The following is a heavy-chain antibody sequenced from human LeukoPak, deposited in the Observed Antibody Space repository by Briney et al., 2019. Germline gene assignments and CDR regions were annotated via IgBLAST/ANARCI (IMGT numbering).Heavy chain of an antibody. Sequence: GGSLRLSCAASGFTFSSYAMSWVRQAPGKGLEWVSAISGSGGSTYYADSVKGRFTISRDNSKNTLYLQMNSLRAEDTAVYYCAKVSSGTTVGSNFDYWGQGTLVTVSS. CDR2: ISGSGGST. CDR3: AKVSSGTTVGSNFDY. D-gene: IGHD1-7*01. V-gene: IGHV3-23*01. CDR1: GFTFSSYA. J-gene: IGHJ4*02.